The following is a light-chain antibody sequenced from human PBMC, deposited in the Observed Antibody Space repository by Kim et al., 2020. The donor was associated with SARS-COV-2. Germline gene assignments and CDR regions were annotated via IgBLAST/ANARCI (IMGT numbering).Light chain of an antibody. CDR3: QQYSRYSLT. J-gene: IGKJ4*01. Sequence: AYVGDRVTITCRASQSISDWLAWYQQKAGKAPKLLIYKAFSLEGGVPSRFSGSGSGTEFTLTISSLQPDDFATYYCQQYSRYSLTFGGGTKVDIK. V-gene: IGKV1-5*03. CDR2: KAF. CDR1: QSISDW.